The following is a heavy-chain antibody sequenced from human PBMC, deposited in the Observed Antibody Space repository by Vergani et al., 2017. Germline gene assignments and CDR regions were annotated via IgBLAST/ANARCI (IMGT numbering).Heavy chain of an antibody. D-gene: IGHD3-10*01. CDR3: ATSSDGSGSYYYYGMDV. J-gene: IGHJ6*02. Sequence: EVQLVESGGGLVQPGGSLRLSCAASGFTVSSNYMSWVRQAPGKGLEWVSVIYSGGSTYYADSVKGRFTISRDNSKNTLYLQMISLRAEDTAVYYCATSSDGSGSYYYYGMDVWGQGTTVTVSS. CDR2: IYSGGST. CDR1: GFTVSSNY. V-gene: IGHV3-66*01.